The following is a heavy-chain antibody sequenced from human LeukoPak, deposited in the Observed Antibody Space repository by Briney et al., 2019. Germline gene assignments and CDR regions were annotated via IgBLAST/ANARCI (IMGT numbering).Heavy chain of an antibody. Sequence: GGSLRLSCAPSGFTFSSYGMHWGRQAPGKGLEWVAVISYDGSNKYYADSVKGRFTISRDNSKNTLYLQMNSLRAEDTAVYYCAKDHEDILTGYYTPDYWGQGTLVTVSS. V-gene: IGHV3-30*18. J-gene: IGHJ4*02. CDR2: ISYDGSNK. CDR1: GFTFSSYG. D-gene: IGHD3-9*01. CDR3: AKDHEDILTGYYTPDY.